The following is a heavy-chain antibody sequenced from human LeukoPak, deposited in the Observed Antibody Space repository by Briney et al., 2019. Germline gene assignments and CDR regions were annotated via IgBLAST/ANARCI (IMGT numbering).Heavy chain of an antibody. D-gene: IGHD3-22*01. Sequence: SETLSLTCTVSGDSISSFYWSWIRQPAGKGLEWIGHIYTSGSTNYSPSLKSRVSMSVDTSKKQFSLRLSSVTAADTAIYYCASDYFDRTGYYGFIYWGQGSLVTISS. J-gene: IGHJ4*02. V-gene: IGHV4-4*07. CDR3: ASDYFDRTGYYGFIY. CDR1: GDSISSFY. CDR2: IYTSGST.